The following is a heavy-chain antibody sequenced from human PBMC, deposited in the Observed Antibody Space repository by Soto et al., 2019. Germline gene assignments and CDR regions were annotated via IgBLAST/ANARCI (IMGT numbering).Heavy chain of an antibody. D-gene: IGHD3-22*01. CDR2: INPSGGST. V-gene: IGHV1-46*01. Sequence: QVQLVQSGAEVKKPGASVKVSCKASGYTFTSYYMHWVRQAPGQGLEWMGIINPSGGSTSYAQKLQGRGTMTRDTSTSTVYMELSSLRSEDTAVYYCARGLGETYYYDSSGYYYGSYYYYGMDVWGQGTTVTVSS. CDR1: GYTFTSYY. CDR3: ARGLGETYYYDSSGYYYGSYYYYGMDV. J-gene: IGHJ6*02.